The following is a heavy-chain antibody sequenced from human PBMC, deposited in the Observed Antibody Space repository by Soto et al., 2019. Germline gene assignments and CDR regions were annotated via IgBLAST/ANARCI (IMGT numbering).Heavy chain of an antibody. CDR3: ARTYDSSGYYWFDP. Sequence: SETLSLTCTVSGGSISSGDYYWSWIRQPPGKGLEWIGYIYYSGSTYYNPSLKSRVTISVDASKNQFSLQLSSVTAADTAVYYCARTYDSSGYYWFDPWGQGTLVTVSS. J-gene: IGHJ5*02. D-gene: IGHD3-22*01. CDR2: IYYSGST. CDR1: GGSISSGDYY. V-gene: IGHV4-30-4*01.